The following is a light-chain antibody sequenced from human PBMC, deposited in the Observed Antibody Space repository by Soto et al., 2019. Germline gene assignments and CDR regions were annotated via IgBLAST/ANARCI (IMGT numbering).Light chain of an antibody. Sequence: QLVLTQSPSASASLGASVKLTCTLSSGYSSYAIAWHQQQPEKGPRYLMKLNSDGSHNKGDGIPDRFSGSSSGAERYLTISSLQSEDEADYYCQTWGTGIRVFGGGTKVTVL. CDR3: QTWGTGIRV. V-gene: IGLV4-69*01. J-gene: IGLJ3*02. CDR1: SGYSSYA. CDR2: LNSDGSH.